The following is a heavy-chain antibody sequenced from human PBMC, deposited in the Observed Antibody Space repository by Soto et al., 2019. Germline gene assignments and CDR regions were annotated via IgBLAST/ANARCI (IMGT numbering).Heavy chain of an antibody. D-gene: IGHD3-22*01. Sequence: SETLSLTCTVSDGSISNFYWSWIRQPPGKGLEWIGYISSSGNTNYNPSLKSRVSISVDTSKNQFSLNLASVTAADTGVYYCARAPMVLTRSYFDPWGQGTPVTVSS. CDR2: ISSSGNT. CDR1: DGSISNFY. V-gene: IGHV4-59*01. CDR3: ARAPMVLTRSYFDP. J-gene: IGHJ4*02.